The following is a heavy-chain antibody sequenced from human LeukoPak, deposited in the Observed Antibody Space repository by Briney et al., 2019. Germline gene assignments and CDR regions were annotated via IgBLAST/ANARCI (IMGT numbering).Heavy chain of an antibody. D-gene: IGHD3-22*01. CDR3: SLYYYDSSGSLDY. Sequence: ASVKVSCKVSGYTLTELSMHWVRQAPGKGLEWMGGFDPEDGETIYAQKFQGRVTMTEDTSTDTAYMELSSLRSEDTAVYYCSLYYYDSSGSLDYWGQGTLVTVSS. J-gene: IGHJ4*02. CDR1: GYTLTELS. CDR2: FDPEDGET. V-gene: IGHV1-24*01.